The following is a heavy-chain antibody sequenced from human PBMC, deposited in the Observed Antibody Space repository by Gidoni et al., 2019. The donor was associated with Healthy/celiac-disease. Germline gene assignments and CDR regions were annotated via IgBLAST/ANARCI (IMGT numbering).Heavy chain of an antibody. D-gene: IGHD5-12*01. V-gene: IGHV3-30*04. CDR3: ARDGRDGYAYYFDY. J-gene: IGHJ4*02. CDR1: GFTFSSYA. CDR2: ISYDGSNK. Sequence: QVQLVESGGGVVQPGRSLRLSCAASGFTFSSYAMHWVRQAPGKGLDWVAVISYDGSNKYYADSVKGRFTISRDNSKNTLYLQMNSLRAEDTAVYYCARDGRDGYAYYFDYWGQGTLVTVSS.